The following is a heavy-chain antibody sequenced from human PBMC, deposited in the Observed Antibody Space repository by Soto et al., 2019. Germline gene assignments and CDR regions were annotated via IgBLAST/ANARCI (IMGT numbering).Heavy chain of an antibody. J-gene: IGHJ4*02. CDR1: GYSFTSYG. D-gene: IGHD2-15*01. Sequence: QVQLVQSGAEVKKPGASVKVSCTASGYSFTSYGISWVRQAPGQGLEWMGWISAYNGNTDYAQKLQGRVTMTTDTSTNTAYMDLRSLRSDDTALYYCARMGYCSGGSCYPGTGDYWGQGTLVTVSS. CDR3: ARMGYCSGGSCYPGTGDY. V-gene: IGHV1-18*04. CDR2: ISAYNGNT.